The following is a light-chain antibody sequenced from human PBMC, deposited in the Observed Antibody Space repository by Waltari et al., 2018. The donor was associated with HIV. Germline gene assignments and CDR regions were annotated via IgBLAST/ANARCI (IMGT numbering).Light chain of an antibody. CDR2: EVS. CDR3: SSLTNSATLSVL. J-gene: IGLJ3*02. V-gene: IGLV2-14*01. Sequence: QFALTQPASVSGSPGQSITISCTGTSSDIGYYNYVSWYQQHPGKAPKLMIYEVSNRPSGVSNRFSSSKSGNTASLTISGLQAEDEADYFCSSLTNSATLSVLFGGGTKLTVL. CDR1: SSDIGYYNY.